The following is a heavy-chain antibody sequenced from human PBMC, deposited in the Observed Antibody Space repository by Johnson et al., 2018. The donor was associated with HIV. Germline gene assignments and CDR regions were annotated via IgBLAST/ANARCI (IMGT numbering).Heavy chain of an antibody. V-gene: IGHV3-7*01. Sequence: VESGGGLVRPGGSLRLSCAGSGFRFDDYGMSWVRQAPGKGLEWVANIKQDGSDKHYVDSVKGRFTISRDNAKNSLYLQMSSLRGEDMAVYYCARGRWSSYFGAFDIWGQGTMVTLSS. CDR1: GFRFDDYG. CDR2: IKQDGSDK. CDR3: ARGRWSSYFGAFDI. D-gene: IGHD3-3*01. J-gene: IGHJ3*02.